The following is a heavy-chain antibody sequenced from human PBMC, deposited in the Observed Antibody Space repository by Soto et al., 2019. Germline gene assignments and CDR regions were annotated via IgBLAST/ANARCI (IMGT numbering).Heavy chain of an antibody. J-gene: IGHJ4*02. CDR2: MYYSGST. CDR3: ARGYRQSGYSSSWVFDY. CDR1: GGSINSGGYY. V-gene: IGHV4-31*03. D-gene: IGHD6-13*01. Sequence: QVQLRESGPGLVKPSQTLSLTCTVSGGSINSGGYYWNWIRQHPGKGLEWIGYMYYSGSTYYNPFLRSRLIISEATSENHCSLKLSSVSAADTAVYFCARGYRQSGYSSSWVFDYWGQGTLVNVSS.